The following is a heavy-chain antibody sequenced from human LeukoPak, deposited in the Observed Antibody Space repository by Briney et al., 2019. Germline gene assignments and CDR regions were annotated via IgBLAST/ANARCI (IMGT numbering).Heavy chain of an antibody. V-gene: IGHV1-8*03. Sequence: ASVKVSRKASGYTFTSYDINWVRQVTGQGLEWMGWVNPKSGNTGYAQKFQGRVTITRNTSISTAYMEVSSLRYEDTAVYYCARRAVDNSYYYYMDVWGKGTTVTVSS. CDR3: ARRAVDNSYYYYMDV. J-gene: IGHJ6*03. D-gene: IGHD6-19*01. CDR2: VNPKSGNT. CDR1: GYTFTSYD.